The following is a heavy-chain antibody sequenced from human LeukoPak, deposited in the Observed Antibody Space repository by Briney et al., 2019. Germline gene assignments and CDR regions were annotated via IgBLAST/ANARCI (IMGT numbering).Heavy chain of an antibody. Sequence: SVKVSCKASGGTFSSYAISWVRQAPGQGLEWMGRIIPIFGTANYAQKFQGRVTITTDESTSAAYMELSSLRSEDTAVYYCARASYDSSGRSDGAFDIWGQGTMVTVSS. CDR1: GGTFSSYA. CDR2: IIPIFGTA. CDR3: ARASYDSSGRSDGAFDI. V-gene: IGHV1-69*05. J-gene: IGHJ3*02. D-gene: IGHD3-22*01.